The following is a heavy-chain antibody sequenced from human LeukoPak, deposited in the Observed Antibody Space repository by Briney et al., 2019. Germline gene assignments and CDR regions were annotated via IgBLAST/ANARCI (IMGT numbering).Heavy chain of an antibody. CDR1: GFPFSVYE. Sequence: GGSLRLSCAVSGFPFSVYEMNWVRQAPGKGLEWVSNIGSSGSTIYYADSVKGRSSISRDNAKSSLYLQMNSLRVEDTAVYYCAKGLEEGSGTRLLDYWGQGTLVTVSS. D-gene: IGHD3-22*01. V-gene: IGHV3-48*03. CDR3: AKGLEEGSGTRLLDY. J-gene: IGHJ4*02. CDR2: IGSSGSTI.